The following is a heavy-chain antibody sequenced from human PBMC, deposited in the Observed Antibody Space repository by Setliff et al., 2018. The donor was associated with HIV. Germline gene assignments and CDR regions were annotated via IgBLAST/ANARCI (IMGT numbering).Heavy chain of an antibody. CDR3: ARAYYHDSSGYQGFDY. CDR1: GYTFSRYG. Sequence: ASVKVSCKTSGYTFSRYGFSWVRQAPGQGLEWMGWISAYNLNTNYAQKFQGRVTMTTDTSASTGYMELRSLRADDTAVYYCARAYYHDSSGYQGFDYWGQGTLVTVSS. CDR2: ISAYNLNT. J-gene: IGHJ4*02. D-gene: IGHD3-22*01. V-gene: IGHV1-18*01.